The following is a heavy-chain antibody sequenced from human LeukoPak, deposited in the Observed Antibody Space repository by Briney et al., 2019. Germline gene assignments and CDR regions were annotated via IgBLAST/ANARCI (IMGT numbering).Heavy chain of an antibody. CDR2: INGDNGNT. J-gene: IGHJ5*02. D-gene: IGHD3-9*01. Sequence: ASVKVSCKASGYTFTTYAMHWVRQAPGQRLEWMGWINGDNGNTKYSQKFQGRVTITRDTSAYTGYSELRCLSSADTAVYFCARAPYDILTGYSLHWFDPWGQGTLVTVSS. CDR1: GYTFTTYA. CDR3: ARAPYDILTGYSLHWFDP. V-gene: IGHV1-3*01.